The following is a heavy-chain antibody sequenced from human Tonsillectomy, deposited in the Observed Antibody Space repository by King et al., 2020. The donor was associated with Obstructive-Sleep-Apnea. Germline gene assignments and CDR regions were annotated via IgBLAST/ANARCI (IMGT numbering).Heavy chain of an antibody. V-gene: IGHV3-48*04. Sequence: VQLVESGGGLVQPGGSLRLSCAASGFTFSTYAVNWVRQAPGRGLEWLSYISSGSSTIYYADSVKGRFTISRDNAKNSLYLQMNSLRADDTAVYYCAALGAIVNRDAFDLWGQGTMVTVSS. CDR1: GFTFSTYA. CDR3: AALGAIVNRDAFDL. CDR2: ISSGSSTI. J-gene: IGHJ3*01. D-gene: IGHD1-26*01.